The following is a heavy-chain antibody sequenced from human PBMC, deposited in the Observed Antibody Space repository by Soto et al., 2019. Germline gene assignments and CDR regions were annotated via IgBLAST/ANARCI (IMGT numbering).Heavy chain of an antibody. CDR2: IIPIFGTA. Sequence: GASVKVSCKASGGTFSSYAISWVRQAPGQGLEWMGGIIPIFGTANYAQKFQGRVTITADESTSTAYMELSSLRSEDTAVYYCARSEQWLVLGRYYFDYWGQGTLVTVSS. D-gene: IGHD6-19*01. J-gene: IGHJ4*02. CDR1: GGTFSSYA. CDR3: ARSEQWLVLGRYYFDY. V-gene: IGHV1-69*13.